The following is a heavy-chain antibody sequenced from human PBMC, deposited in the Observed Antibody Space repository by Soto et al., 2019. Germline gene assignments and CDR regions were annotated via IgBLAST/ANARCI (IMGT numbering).Heavy chain of an antibody. CDR2: ISYDGSNK. J-gene: IGHJ5*02. D-gene: IGHD3-16*02. CDR1: GFTFSSYG. CDR3: AKDGVLRGYLPLDP. Sequence: GGSLRLSCAASGFTFSSYGMHWVRQAPGKGLEWVAVISYDGSNKYYADSVKGRFTISRDNSKNTLYLQMNSLRAEDTAVYYCAKDGVLRGYLPLDPWGQGTLVTVSS. V-gene: IGHV3-30*18.